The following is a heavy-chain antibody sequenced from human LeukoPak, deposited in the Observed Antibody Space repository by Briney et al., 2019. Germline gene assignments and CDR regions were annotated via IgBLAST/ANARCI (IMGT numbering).Heavy chain of an antibody. V-gene: IGHV1-2*02. D-gene: IGHD3-22*01. Sequence: ASVKVSCKASGYTFTGYYMHWVRQAPGQGLEWMGWINPNSGGTNYAQKFQGRVTMTRDTSISTAYMELSRLRSDDMAVYYCARDSSGYYYPPYNWFDPWGQGTLVTVSS. CDR1: GYTFTGYY. CDR3: ARDSSGYYYPPYNWFDP. CDR2: INPNSGGT. J-gene: IGHJ5*02.